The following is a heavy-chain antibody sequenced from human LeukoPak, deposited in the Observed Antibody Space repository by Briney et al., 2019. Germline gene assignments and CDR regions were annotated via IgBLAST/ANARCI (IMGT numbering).Heavy chain of an antibody. CDR2: MLDSVTS. V-gene: IGHV4-59*11. CDR1: GGSFSSHY. Sequence: SETLSLTCTVSGGSFSSHYWGWIRQSPGKGLEWIAYMLDSVTSKDNPSLKSRVTMSVDTSKNQFSLKLSSVTAADTAVYYCARGRYCSADICSGGDAFDIWGQGTMVSVSS. D-gene: IGHD2-15*01. J-gene: IGHJ3*02. CDR3: ARGRYCSADICSGGDAFDI.